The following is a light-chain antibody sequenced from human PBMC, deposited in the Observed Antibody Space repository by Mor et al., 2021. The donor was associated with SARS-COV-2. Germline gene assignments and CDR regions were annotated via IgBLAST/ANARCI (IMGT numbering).Light chain of an antibody. CDR2: YAS. Sequence: TLIITCRASQGIINDLHWYQHKPGQSPKLLIKYASQSVSGVPSRFRGRGSGTHFTLTISDLEVGDVATYYCQQSHSHPVTFGQGTKVEMK. CDR1: QGIIND. J-gene: IGKJ1*01. V-gene: IGKV6-21*01. CDR3: QQSHSHPVT.